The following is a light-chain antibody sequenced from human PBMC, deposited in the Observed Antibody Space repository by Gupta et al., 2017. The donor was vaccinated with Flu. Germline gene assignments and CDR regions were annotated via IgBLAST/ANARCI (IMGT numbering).Light chain of an antibody. CDR3: QQYENWYT. Sequence: EIVLTQSPATLSVSPGERATLSCRASQSVSSNLAWYQHKPGQAPRLLFYGASTRATGIPARFSGSGSGTEFTLTISSLQSEDFAVYFCQQYENWYTFGQGTELEIK. V-gene: IGKV3-15*01. J-gene: IGKJ2*01. CDR2: GAS. CDR1: QSVSSN.